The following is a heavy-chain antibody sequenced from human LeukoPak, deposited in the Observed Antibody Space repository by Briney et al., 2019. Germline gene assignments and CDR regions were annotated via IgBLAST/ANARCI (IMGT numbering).Heavy chain of an antibody. J-gene: IGHJ6*04. CDR3: AKDHTTGYYGMDV. CDR2: ISYDGSNK. Sequence: PGGSLRLSCAASGFTFNNCGMHWVRQAPGKGLDWVAVISYDGSNKYYADSVKGRFTISRDNSKNTLYLQMNSLRAEDTAVYYCAKDHTTGYYGMDVWGKGTTVTVSS. CDR1: GFTFNNCG. V-gene: IGHV3-30*18. D-gene: IGHD1-1*01.